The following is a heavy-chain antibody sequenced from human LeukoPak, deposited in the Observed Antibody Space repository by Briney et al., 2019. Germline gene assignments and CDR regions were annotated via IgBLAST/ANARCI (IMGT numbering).Heavy chain of an antibody. Sequence: GESLRLSCAASGFTFSSYWMHWVRQAPGKGLVWVSRINSDGSSTSYADSVKGRFTISRDNAKNTLYLQMNSLRAEDTAVYYCARVPMTYYDFWSGYYLDAPFDYWGQGTLVTVSS. V-gene: IGHV3-74*01. CDR1: GFTFSSYW. D-gene: IGHD3-3*01. J-gene: IGHJ4*02. CDR3: ARVPMTYYDFWSGYYLDAPFDY. CDR2: INSDGSST.